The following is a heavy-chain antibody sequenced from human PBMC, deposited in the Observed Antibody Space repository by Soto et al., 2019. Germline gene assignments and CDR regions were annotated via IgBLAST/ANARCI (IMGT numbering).Heavy chain of an antibody. CDR2: INSDGSST. V-gene: IGHV3-74*01. CDR1: GFTFSSYW. J-gene: IGHJ4*02. CDR3: AREADIVATDYYFDY. D-gene: IGHD5-12*01. Sequence: GGSLRLSCAASGFTFSSYWMHWVRQAPGKGLVWVSRINSDGSSTSYADSVKGRFTISRDNAKNTLYLQMNSLRAEDTAVYYCAREADIVATDYYFDYWGQGTLVTVSS.